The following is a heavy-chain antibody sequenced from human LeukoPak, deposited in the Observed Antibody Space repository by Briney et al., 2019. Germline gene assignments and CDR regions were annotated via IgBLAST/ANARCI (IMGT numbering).Heavy chain of an antibody. J-gene: IGHJ4*02. CDR2: ISYDGSNK. CDR3: ARNEADFWSGLDY. CDR1: GFTFSSYA. Sequence: GGSLRLSCAASGFTFSSYAMHWVRQAPGKGLEWVAVISYDGSNKYYADSVKGRFTISRDNSKSTLYLQMNSLRAEDTAVYYCARNEADFWSGLDYWGQGTLVTVSS. V-gene: IGHV3-30*04. D-gene: IGHD3-3*01.